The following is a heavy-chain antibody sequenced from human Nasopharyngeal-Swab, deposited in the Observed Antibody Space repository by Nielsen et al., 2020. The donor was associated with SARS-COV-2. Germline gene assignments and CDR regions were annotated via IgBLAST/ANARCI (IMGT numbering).Heavy chain of an antibody. CDR3: AREGSTSPWNGYYYGMDV. V-gene: IGHV4-39*02. D-gene: IGHD2-2*01. J-gene: IGHJ6*02. Sequence: SETLSLTCTVSGGSISSGSYFWGWIRQPPGKGLEWIGSMYYSGSTYYNPSLKSRVTISVDTSKNQFSLKLSSVTAADTAVYYCAREGSTSPWNGYYYGMDVWGQGTTVTVSS. CDR2: MYYSGST. CDR1: GGSISSGSYF.